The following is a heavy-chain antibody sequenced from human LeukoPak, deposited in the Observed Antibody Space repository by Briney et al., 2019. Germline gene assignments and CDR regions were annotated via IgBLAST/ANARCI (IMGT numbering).Heavy chain of an antibody. Sequence: PSETLSPTCTVSGGSISSYYWSWVRQPPGKGLEWIGYIYTSGSTNYNPSLKSRVTISVDTSKNQFSLKLSSVTAADTAVYYCARHARDGYNKYYFDYWGQGTLVTVSS. CDR1: GGSISSYY. CDR2: IYTSGST. J-gene: IGHJ4*02. D-gene: IGHD5-24*01. CDR3: ARHARDGYNKYYFDY. V-gene: IGHV4-4*09.